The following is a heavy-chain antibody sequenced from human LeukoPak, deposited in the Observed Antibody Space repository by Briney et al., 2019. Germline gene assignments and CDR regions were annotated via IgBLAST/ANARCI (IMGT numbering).Heavy chain of an antibody. CDR2: IYHSGST. CDR3: ARVRFGVVRY. Sequence: SETLSLTYTVSGGSISSGGYYWSWIRQPPGKGLEWIGYIYHSGSTYYNPSLKSRVTISVDRSKNQFSLKLSSVTAADTAVYYCARVRFGVVRYWGQGTLVTVSS. V-gene: IGHV4-30-2*01. J-gene: IGHJ4*02. D-gene: IGHD3-3*01. CDR1: GGSISSGGYY.